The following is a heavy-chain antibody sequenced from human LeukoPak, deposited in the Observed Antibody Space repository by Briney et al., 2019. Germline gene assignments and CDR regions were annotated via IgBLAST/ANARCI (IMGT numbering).Heavy chain of an antibody. CDR3: ARAGYSSGWYAYDYYYGMDV. CDR2: IYYSGST. Sequence: SETLSLTCTVSGGSISSYYWSWIRQAPGKGLEWIGYIYYSGSTNYNPSLKSRVTISVETSKNQFSLKLSSVTAADTAVYYCARAGYSSGWYAYDYYYGMDVWGQGTTVTVSS. J-gene: IGHJ6*02. CDR1: GGSISSYY. D-gene: IGHD6-19*01. V-gene: IGHV4-59*01.